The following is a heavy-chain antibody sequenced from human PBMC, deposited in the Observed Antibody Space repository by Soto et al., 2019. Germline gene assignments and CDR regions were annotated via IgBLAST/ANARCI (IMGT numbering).Heavy chain of an antibody. D-gene: IGHD4-4*01. CDR3: ARASDFTVTYNWFDP. CDR1: GGSISSGGYY. V-gene: IGHV4-31*03. CDR2: IYYSGST. J-gene: IGHJ5*02. Sequence: QVQLQESGPGLVKPSQTLSLTCTVSGGSISSGGYYWSWIRQHPGEGLEWIGYIYYSGSTYYNPSLKSRVTISVDTSKNQFSLKLSSVTAADTAVYYCARASDFTVTYNWFDPWGQGTLVTVSS.